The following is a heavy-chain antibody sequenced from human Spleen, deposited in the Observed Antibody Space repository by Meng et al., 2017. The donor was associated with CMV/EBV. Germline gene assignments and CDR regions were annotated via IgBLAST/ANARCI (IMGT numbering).Heavy chain of an antibody. CDR2: INPNSGGT. V-gene: IGHV1-2*02. CDR3: ARGGLIAVAGHDY. D-gene: IGHD6-19*01. Sequence: ASVKVSCKTSGYSFTTFGINWVRQAPGQGLEWMGWINPNSGGTNYAQKFQARVTMTRDTSISTAYMELNRLRSDDTAVYYCARGGLIAVAGHDYWGQGTLVTVSS. CDR1: GYSFTTFG. J-gene: IGHJ4*02.